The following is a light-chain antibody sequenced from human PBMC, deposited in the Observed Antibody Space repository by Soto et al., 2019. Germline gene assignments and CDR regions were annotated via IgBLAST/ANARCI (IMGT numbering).Light chain of an antibody. CDR3: SPYAGSNNFV. J-gene: IGLJ1*01. CDR2: EVS. CDR1: SSVVGGYNY. Sequence: QSVLTQPPSASGSPGQSVTISCTGTSSVVGGYNYVSWYQQHPGKAPKLVIYEVSKRPSGVPDRFSGSKSGNTASLTVSGLQAEDEADYYCSPYAGSNNFVFGTGTKVTVL. V-gene: IGLV2-8*01.